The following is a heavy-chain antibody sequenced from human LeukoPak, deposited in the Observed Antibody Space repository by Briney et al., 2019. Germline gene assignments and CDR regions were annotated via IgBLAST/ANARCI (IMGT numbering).Heavy chain of an antibody. D-gene: IGHD2-2*01. J-gene: IGHJ5*02. CDR3: AKGPAATGGWFDP. CDR2: MSGSGDTT. V-gene: IGHV3-23*01. Sequence: PGGSLRLSCAAYGFTFSSYAMSWVRQAPGEGLNWVSSMSGSGDTTYYADSVKGRFTISRDNSKNTLYLQLNSLRVDDTAVYYCAKGPAATGGWFDPWGQGTLVTVSS. CDR1: GFTFSSYA.